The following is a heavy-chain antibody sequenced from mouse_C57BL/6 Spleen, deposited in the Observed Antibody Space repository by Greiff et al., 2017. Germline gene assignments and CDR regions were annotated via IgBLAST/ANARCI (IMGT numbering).Heavy chain of an antibody. Sequence: EVKLQESGEGLVKPGGSLKLSCAASGFTFSSYAMSWVRQTPETRLAWVAYISSGGDYIYYADTVKGRFTISRDNARNTLYLQMSSLKSEDTAMYYCTRDLLYGSSFYAMDYWGQGTSVTVSS. CDR2: ISSGGDYI. J-gene: IGHJ4*01. D-gene: IGHD1-1*01. V-gene: IGHV5-9-1*02. CDR1: GFTFSSYA. CDR3: TRDLLYGSSFYAMDY.